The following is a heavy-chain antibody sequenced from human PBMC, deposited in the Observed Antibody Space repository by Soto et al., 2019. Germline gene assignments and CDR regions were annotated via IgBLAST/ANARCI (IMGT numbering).Heavy chain of an antibody. Sequence: QVQLVESGGGVVQPGRSLRLSCAASGFTFSSYGMHWVRQAPGKGLEWVAVIWYDGSNKYYADSVKGRFTISRDNSKNTLYLQMNSLRAEDTAVYYCAREQGYYGSGSATENGMDVWGQGTTVTVSS. V-gene: IGHV3-33*01. CDR2: IWYDGSNK. J-gene: IGHJ6*02. CDR3: AREQGYYGSGSATENGMDV. D-gene: IGHD3-10*01. CDR1: GFTFSSYG.